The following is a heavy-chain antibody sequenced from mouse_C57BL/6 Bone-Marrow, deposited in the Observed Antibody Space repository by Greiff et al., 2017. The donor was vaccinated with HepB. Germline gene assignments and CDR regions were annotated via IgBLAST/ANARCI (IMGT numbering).Heavy chain of an antibody. D-gene: IGHD2-1*01. J-gene: IGHJ3*01. CDR3: ARDGNSAWFAY. CDR2: INPSSGYT. CDR1: GYTFTSYT. Sequence: QVQLQQSGAELVRPGASVKLSCTASGYTFTSYTMHWVKQRPGQGLEWIGYINPSSGYTKYNQKFKDKATLTADKSSSTAYMQLSSLTSEDSAVYYCARDGNSAWFAYWGQGTLVTVSA. V-gene: IGHV1-4*01.